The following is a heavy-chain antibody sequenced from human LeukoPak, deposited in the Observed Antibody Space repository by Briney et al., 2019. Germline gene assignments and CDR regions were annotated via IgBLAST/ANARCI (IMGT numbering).Heavy chain of an antibody. CDR1: GGSISSSSYY. Sequence: TSETLSLTCTVSGGSISSSSYYWGWIRQPPGKGLEWIGSIYYSGSTYYNPSLKSRVTISVDTSKNQFSLKLSSVTAADTAVYYCAREGGPYRPLDCSGQGTLVTVSS. CDR2: IYYSGST. V-gene: IGHV4-39*07. CDR3: AREGGPYRPLDC. J-gene: IGHJ4*02.